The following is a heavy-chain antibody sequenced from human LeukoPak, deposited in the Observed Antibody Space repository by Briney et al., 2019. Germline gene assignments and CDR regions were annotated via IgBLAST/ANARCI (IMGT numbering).Heavy chain of an antibody. D-gene: IGHD3-10*01. J-gene: IGHJ6*02. CDR2: IYTSGST. CDR3: ARDYGSGSYYNDYYYYGMDV. V-gene: IGHV4-4*07. CDR1: GGSISSYY. Sequence: SGTLSLTCTVSGGSISSYYWSWIRQPAGKGLEWIGRIYTSGSTNYNPSLKSRVTMSVDTSKNQFSLKLSSVTAADTAVYYSARDYGSGSYYNDYYYYGMDVWGQGTTVTVSS.